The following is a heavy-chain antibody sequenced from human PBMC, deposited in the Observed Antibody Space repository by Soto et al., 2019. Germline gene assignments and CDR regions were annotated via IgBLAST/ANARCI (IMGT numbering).Heavy chain of an antibody. D-gene: IGHD3-10*01. V-gene: IGHV3-30*18. CDR1: GFTFSSYG. CDR2: ISYDGSNK. CDR3: AKDVKDYGSGSHQLYYYYYMDV. Sequence: PGGSLRLSCAASGFTFSSYGMHWVRQAPGKGLEWVAVISYDGSNKYYADSVKGRFTISRDNSKNTLYLQMNSLRAEDTAVYYCAKDVKDYGSGSHQLYYYYYMDVWGKGTTVTVSS. J-gene: IGHJ6*03.